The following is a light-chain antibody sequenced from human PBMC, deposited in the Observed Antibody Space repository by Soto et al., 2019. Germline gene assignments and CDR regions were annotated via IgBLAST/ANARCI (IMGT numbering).Light chain of an antibody. CDR1: QSVSSY. J-gene: IGKJ4*01. CDR2: DAS. V-gene: IGKV3-11*01. CDR3: QQRSNWPY. Sequence: EIVLTQSPATPSLSPGERATLSCRASQSVSSYLAWYQQKPGQAPRLLIYDASNRATGIPARFSGSGSGTDFTLTISSLEPEDFAVYYCQQRSNWPYFGGGTKVEIK.